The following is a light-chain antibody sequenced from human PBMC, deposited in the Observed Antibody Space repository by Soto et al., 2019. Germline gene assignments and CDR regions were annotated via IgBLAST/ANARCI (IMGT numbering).Light chain of an antibody. V-gene: IGKV3-15*01. CDR3: QQYNNWPIT. CDR2: VAS. J-gene: IGKJ5*01. CDR1: QTVSSN. Sequence: ERVMTQSPATLSVSPGERATLSCRASQTVSSNLAWYQRKPGQAPRLLIYVASTRATGIPARFSGSGSGTEFTLTISSLQSEDFAIYYCQQYNNWPITFGQGTRLEIK.